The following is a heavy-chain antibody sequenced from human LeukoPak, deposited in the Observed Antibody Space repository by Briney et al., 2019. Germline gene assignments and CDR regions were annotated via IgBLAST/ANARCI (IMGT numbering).Heavy chain of an antibody. CDR2: IGPDGGTT. CDR1: WFKFYTYC. V-gene: IGHV3-64*01. Sequence: GGAPRLSCSAPWFKFYTYCIPLVRPAPRKGLEYVSGIGPDGGTTYYANSVKGRFTISRDNSKYMLYLQMGSLTADDMAVYYCARGAQLTDYWGQGTLVTVSS. CDR3: ARGAQLTDY. J-gene: IGHJ4*02. D-gene: IGHD6-13*01.